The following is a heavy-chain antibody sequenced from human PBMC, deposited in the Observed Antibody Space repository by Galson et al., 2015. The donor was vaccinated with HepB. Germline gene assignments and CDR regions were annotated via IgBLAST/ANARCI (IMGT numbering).Heavy chain of an antibody. CDR2: VSYDGSIK. CDR3: ARAYYDPGPFDY. CDR1: GFTFTIYA. D-gene: IGHD3-22*01. J-gene: IGHJ4*02. V-gene: IGHV3-30-3*01. Sequence: SLRLSCAASGFTFTIYAMHWVRQTPGKGLEWVAVVSYDGSIKNYADSVRGRFTISRDNSKNTLYLQMNSLRAEDTAVYYCARAYYDPGPFDYWGQGTLVTVSS.